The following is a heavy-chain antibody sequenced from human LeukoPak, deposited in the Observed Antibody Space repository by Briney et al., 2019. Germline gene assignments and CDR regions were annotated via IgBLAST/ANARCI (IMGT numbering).Heavy chain of an antibody. CDR3: ARAHGSTIFGVVDYYYYYMDV. CDR1: GGTFSSYA. D-gene: IGHD3-3*01. J-gene: IGHJ6*03. CDR2: MNPNSGNT. V-gene: IGHV1-8*02. Sequence: ASVKVSCKASGGTFSSYAISWVRQATGQGLEWMGWMNPNSGNTGYAQKFQGRVTMTRNTSISTAYMELRSLRSDDTAAYYCARAHGSTIFGVVDYYYYYMDVWGKGTTVTVSS.